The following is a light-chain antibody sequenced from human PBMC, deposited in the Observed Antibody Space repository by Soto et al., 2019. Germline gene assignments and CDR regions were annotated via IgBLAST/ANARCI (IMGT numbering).Light chain of an antibody. CDR2: AVS. CDR3: SSYTSSSTNV. Sequence: QSALTQPASVSGSPGQSITISCPGTRSDVGGYNYVAWYQQHPGKAPKLMIYAVSNRPSGVSNRFSGSKSGNTAALTISGLQAEDEADDYSSSYTSSSTNVFGTGTKLTVL. V-gene: IGLV2-14*01. J-gene: IGLJ1*01. CDR1: RSDVGGYNY.